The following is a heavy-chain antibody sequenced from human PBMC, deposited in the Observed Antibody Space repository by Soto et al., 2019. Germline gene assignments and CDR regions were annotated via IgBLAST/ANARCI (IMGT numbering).Heavy chain of an antibody. CDR3: AAGWNPRPLDY. V-gene: IGHV4-61*01. D-gene: IGHD1-1*01. CDR1: GGSVSSGSYY. Sequence: QVQLQESGPGLVKPSETLSLTCTVSGGSVSSGSYYWSWIRQPPGKGLEWIGYMYYSGGTNQNPSLKSRATISVDTSKNQFSLKLISMSAADTAVYYCAAGWNPRPLDYWGQGTLVTVSS. J-gene: IGHJ4*02. CDR2: MYYSGGT.